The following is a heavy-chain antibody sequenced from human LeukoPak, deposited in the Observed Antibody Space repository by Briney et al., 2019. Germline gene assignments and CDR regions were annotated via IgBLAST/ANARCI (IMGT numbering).Heavy chain of an antibody. J-gene: IGHJ3*02. V-gene: IGHV3-21*01. CDR3: ARVGRYRSGWDAFDI. CDR2: ISSSSSYI. CDR1: GFTFSSYS. Sequence: GGSLRLSCAASGFTFSSYSMNWVRQAPGKGLEWVSSISSSSSYIYYADSVKGRFTISRDNAKNSLYLQMNSLRAEDTAVYYCARVGRYRSGWDAFDIWGQGTMVTVSS. D-gene: IGHD6-19*01.